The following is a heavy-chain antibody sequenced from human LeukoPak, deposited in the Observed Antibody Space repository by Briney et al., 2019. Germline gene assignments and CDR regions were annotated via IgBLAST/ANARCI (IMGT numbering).Heavy chain of an antibody. CDR1: GYTFTSYD. J-gene: IGHJ4*02. D-gene: IGHD6-13*01. CDR2: MNPNSGNT. CDR3: ARGRGSSSWYDY. V-gene: IGHV1-8*01. Sequence: ASVKVSCKASGYTFTSYDINWVRQATGQGLEWMGWMNPNSGNTGCAQKFQGRVTMTRNTSISTAYMELSSLRSEDTAVYYCARGRGSSSWYDYWGQGTLVTVSS.